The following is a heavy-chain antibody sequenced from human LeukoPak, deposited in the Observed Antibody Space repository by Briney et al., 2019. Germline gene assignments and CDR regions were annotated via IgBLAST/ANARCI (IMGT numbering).Heavy chain of an antibody. D-gene: IGHD3-10*01. CDR1: GGSISSYY. J-gene: IGHJ6*03. CDR2: IYYSGST. V-gene: IGHV4-59*01. CDR3: ARGRSSMVRGYYYYYMDV. Sequence: PSETLSLTCTVSGGSISSYYWSWIRQTPGKGLEWIGYIYYSGSTNYNPSLKSRVTISVDTSKNQFSLKLSSVTAADTAVYYCARGRSSMVRGYYYYYMDVWGKGTTVTISS.